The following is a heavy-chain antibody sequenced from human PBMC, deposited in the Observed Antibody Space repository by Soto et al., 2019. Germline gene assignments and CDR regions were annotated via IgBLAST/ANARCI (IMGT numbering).Heavy chain of an antibody. CDR1: GVTGISNY. CDR2: IYSGGST. V-gene: IGHV3-66*01. Sequence: GGSLRLSCAASGVTGISNYMNWVRQAPGKGLEWVSVIYSGGSTYYADSVKGRFTISRDNSKNTLYLQMNSLRAEDTAVYYCARDYASGLYWGQGTLVTSPQ. J-gene: IGHJ4*02. CDR3: ARDYASGLY. D-gene: IGHD3-10*01.